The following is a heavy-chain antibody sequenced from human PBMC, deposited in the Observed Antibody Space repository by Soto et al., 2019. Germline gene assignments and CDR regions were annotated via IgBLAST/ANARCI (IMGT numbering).Heavy chain of an antibody. D-gene: IGHD3-22*01. J-gene: IGHJ6*02. Sequence: QVQLVQSGAEVKKPGSSVKVSCKASGGTFSSYAISWVRQAPGQGLEWMGGIIPIFGTANYAQKFQGRVTITADESTSTAYMELSSLRSEDTAVYYCARDPRQYYDSSGYYYYYYGMDVWGQGTTVTVSS. V-gene: IGHV1-69*01. CDR3: ARDPRQYYDSSGYYYYYYGMDV. CDR2: IIPIFGTA. CDR1: GGTFSSYA.